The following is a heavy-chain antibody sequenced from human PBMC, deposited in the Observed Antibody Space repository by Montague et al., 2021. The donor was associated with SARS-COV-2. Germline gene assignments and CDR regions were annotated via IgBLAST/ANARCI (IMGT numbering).Heavy chain of an antibody. CDR2: VLYNKGT. Sequence: SETLSLTCTVSGDSVTDYYWNWIRQPPGKGLEWVGDVLYNKGTNFNPSLKSRVAISVDTSKNQFSLRLTSVTAADTAFYYCVNHPHYDGLNGTPDFWDQGTLVTVSS. CDR1: GDSVTDYY. J-gene: IGHJ4*02. V-gene: IGHV4-59*08. D-gene: IGHD3-9*01. CDR3: VNHPHYDGLNGTPDF.